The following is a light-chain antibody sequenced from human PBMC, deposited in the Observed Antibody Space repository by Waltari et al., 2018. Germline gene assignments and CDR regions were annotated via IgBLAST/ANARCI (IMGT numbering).Light chain of an antibody. V-gene: IGKV3-20*01. CDR3: QQYGTSPT. Sequence: EIVLTQSPGTLSLSPGERATLSCRASQSLSSPYLAWYQQKSGQAPRLVIYDASLRATGTPDRFRGSGSGTEFTLTISRLEPEDFAVYYCQQYGTSPTFGGGTMVEIK. CDR1: QSLSSPY. CDR2: DAS. J-gene: IGKJ4*01.